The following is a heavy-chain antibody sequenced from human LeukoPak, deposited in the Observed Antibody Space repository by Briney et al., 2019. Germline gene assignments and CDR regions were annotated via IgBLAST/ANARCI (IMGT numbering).Heavy chain of an antibody. D-gene: IGHD1-26*01. CDR1: GXIFTNYW. CDR2: IYPGNSDN. J-gene: IGHJ3*02. CDR3: ARVHSGSYLRAFDI. Sequence: GASLKISCKGFGXIFTNYWIGWVRQMPGKGLEWVGVIYPGNSDNKSFQGQFTISADKSISTAYLRWSSLKASDTAMYYCARVHSGSYLRAFDIWGQGTMVTVSS. V-gene: IGHV5-51*01.